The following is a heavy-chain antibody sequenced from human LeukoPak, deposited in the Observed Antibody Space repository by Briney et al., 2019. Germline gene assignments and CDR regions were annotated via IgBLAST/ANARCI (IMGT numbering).Heavy chain of an antibody. J-gene: IGHJ4*02. CDR3: AKDYLRQELVDYFDY. CDR1: GFTFSSYG. Sequence: GGSLRLSCAASGFTFSSYGMHWVRQAPGKGLEWVAVISYDESNKSYADSVKGRFTISRDNSKNTLFLQMNSLRAEDTAVYYCAKDYLRQELVDYFDYWGQGTLVTVSS. V-gene: IGHV3-30*18. CDR2: ISYDESNK. D-gene: IGHD6-13*01.